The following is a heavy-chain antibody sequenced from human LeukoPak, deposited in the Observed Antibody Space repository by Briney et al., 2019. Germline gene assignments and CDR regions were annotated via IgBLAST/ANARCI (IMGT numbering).Heavy chain of an antibody. J-gene: IGHJ5*02. CDR3: AREEESQDWFDP. CDR2: ISAYNGNT. V-gene: IGHV1-18*01. CDR1: GYAFTSYG. Sequence: ASVKVSCKASGYAFTSYGISWVRQAPGQGLEWMGWISAYNGNTNYAQKLQGRVTMTTDTSTSTAYMELRSLRSDDTAVYYCAREEESQDWFDPWGQGTLVTVSS.